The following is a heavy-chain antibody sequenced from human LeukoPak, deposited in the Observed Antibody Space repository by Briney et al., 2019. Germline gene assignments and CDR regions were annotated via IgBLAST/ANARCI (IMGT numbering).Heavy chain of an antibody. V-gene: IGHV3-21*01. D-gene: IGHD6-19*01. CDR1: GFTFSSYS. Sequence: GGSLRLSCAASGFTFSSYSMNWVRQAPGKGLQWVSSISSSSSYIYYADSVKGRFTISRDNAKNSLYLQMNSLRAEDTAVYYCARGGIAVAVDWGQGTLVTVSS. CDR3: ARGGIAVAVD. CDR2: ISSSSSYI. J-gene: IGHJ4*02.